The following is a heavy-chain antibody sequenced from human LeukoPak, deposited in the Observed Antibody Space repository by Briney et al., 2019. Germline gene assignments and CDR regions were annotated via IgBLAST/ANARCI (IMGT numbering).Heavy chain of an antibody. J-gene: IGHJ4*02. V-gene: IGHV3-33*01. CDR3: ARAGASNDFDY. Sequence: GGSLRLSCAASGFTSTSYGMHWVRQAPGKGLEWVAVIWSDGRKTYYVDSVKGRFTISRDYPKNTLYLQMSSLRAEDTAVYYCARAGASNDFDYWGQGTLVTVSS. D-gene: IGHD2-8*01. CDR1: GFTSTSYG. CDR2: IWSDGRKT.